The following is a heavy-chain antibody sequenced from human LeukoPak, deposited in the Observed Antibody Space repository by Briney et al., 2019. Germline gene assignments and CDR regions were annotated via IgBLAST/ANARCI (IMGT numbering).Heavy chain of an antibody. Sequence: GGSLRLSCAASGFTFSSYGMHWVRQAPGKGLEWVAFIRYDGSNKYYADSVKGRFTISRENAKNSLYLQMSSLRAGDTAVYYCARVSTSGYDIWGRGTMVTVSS. D-gene: IGHD2-2*01. CDR2: IRYDGSNK. CDR1: GFTFSSYG. J-gene: IGHJ3*02. V-gene: IGHV3-30*02. CDR3: ARVSTSGYDI.